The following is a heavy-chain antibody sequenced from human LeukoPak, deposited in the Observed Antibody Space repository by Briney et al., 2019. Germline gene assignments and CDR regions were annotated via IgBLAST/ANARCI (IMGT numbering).Heavy chain of an antibody. CDR1: GGSFSGYY. CDR3: ARDSIVVVPAATLYYYYGMDV. J-gene: IGHJ6*02. Sequence: SETLSLTCAVYGGSFSGYYWSWIRQPPGKGPEWIGEINHSGSTNYNPSLKSRVTISVDTSKNQFSLKLSSVAAADTAVYYCARDSIVVVPAATLYYYYGMDVWGQGTTVTVSS. CDR2: INHSGST. D-gene: IGHD2-2*01. V-gene: IGHV4-34*01.